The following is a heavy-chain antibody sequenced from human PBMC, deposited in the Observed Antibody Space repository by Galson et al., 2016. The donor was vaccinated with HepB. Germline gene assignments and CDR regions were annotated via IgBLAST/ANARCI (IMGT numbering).Heavy chain of an antibody. J-gene: IGHJ4*02. CDR2: ISNYNVNT. CDR1: GYTFRNYG. V-gene: IGHV1-18*01. D-gene: IGHD1-20*01. CDR3: ARGARYNWNYVAY. Sequence: SVKVSCKASGYTFRNYGISWVRQAPGQGLEWMGWISNYNVNTNYAQKFQGRVTMTTETSTSTVYMELRSLRSDDTAVDYCARGARYNWNYVAYLGQGTLVNVSS.